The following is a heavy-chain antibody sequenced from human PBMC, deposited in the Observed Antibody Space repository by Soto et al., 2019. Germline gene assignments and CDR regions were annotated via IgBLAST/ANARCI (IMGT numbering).Heavy chain of an antibody. CDR1: DDSLTTNKYA. J-gene: IGHJ4*02. Sequence: SETLSLTCTVSDDSLTTNKYAWTWIRQNPEKGLEWIGYVYSNGNTRSSPSLQSRVSMSVDTSKSHFSLRPSSVTAADTAVYFRARASYFRPSGSYYFVSWGQGTLVTVSS. CDR2: VYSNGNT. D-gene: IGHD3-10*01. CDR3: ARASYFRPSGSYYFVS. V-gene: IGHV4-31*03.